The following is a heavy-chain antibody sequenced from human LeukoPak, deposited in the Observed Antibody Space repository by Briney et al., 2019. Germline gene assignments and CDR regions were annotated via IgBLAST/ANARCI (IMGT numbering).Heavy chain of an antibody. CDR2: MNPNSGNT. D-gene: IGHD2-2*01. CDR3: ARARWSVVPAACNFDY. Sequence: ASVKVSCKASGYTFTSYDINWVRQATGQELEWMGWMNPNSGNTGYAQKFQGRVTMTRNTSISTAYMELSSLRSEDTAVYYCARARWSVVPAACNFDYWGQGTLVTVSS. V-gene: IGHV1-8*01. J-gene: IGHJ4*02. CDR1: GYTFTSYD.